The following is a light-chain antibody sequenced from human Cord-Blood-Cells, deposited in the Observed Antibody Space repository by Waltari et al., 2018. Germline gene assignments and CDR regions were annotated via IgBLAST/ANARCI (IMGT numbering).Light chain of an antibody. CDR2: EGS. Sequence: QSALTQPASVSGSPGQSITISCTGTSSDVGSYNLVSWYQQHPDKAPKLMIYEGSKRPSGVSNRFSGAESGNTASLTISGLQAEDEADYYCCSYAGSSTVVFGGGTKLTVL. CDR3: CSYAGSSTVV. CDR1: SSDVGSYNL. J-gene: IGLJ2*01. V-gene: IGLV2-23*01.